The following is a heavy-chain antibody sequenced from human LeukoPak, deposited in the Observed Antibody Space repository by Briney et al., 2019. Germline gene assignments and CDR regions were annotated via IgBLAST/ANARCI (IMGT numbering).Heavy chain of an antibody. J-gene: IGHJ4*02. Sequence: GGSLRLSCAASGFTVSSNYMSWVRQAPGKGLEWVSLIYSGGGTYYADSVKGRFTISRDNSKNTLYLQMNSLRAEDTAVYYCAAATYSRSYSPLWWGQGTLVTVSS. CDR1: GFTVSSNY. V-gene: IGHV3-53*01. CDR2: IYSGGGT. CDR3: AAATYSRSYSPLW. D-gene: IGHD1-26*01.